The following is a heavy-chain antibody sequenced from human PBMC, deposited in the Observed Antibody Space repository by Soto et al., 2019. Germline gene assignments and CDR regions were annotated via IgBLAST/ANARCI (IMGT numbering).Heavy chain of an antibody. Sequence: GGSLRLSCAASGFTFSSYGMHWVRQAPGKGLEWVAVIWYDGSNKYYADSVKGRFTISRDNSKNTLYLQMNSLRAEDTAVYYCARAGYYYDSSGYYTPYYFDYWGQGTLVTVSS. CDR1: GFTFSSYG. J-gene: IGHJ4*02. CDR3: ARAGYYYDSSGYYTPYYFDY. CDR2: IWYDGSNK. D-gene: IGHD3-22*01. V-gene: IGHV3-33*01.